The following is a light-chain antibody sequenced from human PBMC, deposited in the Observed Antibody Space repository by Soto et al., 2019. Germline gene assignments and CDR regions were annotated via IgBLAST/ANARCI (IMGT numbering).Light chain of an antibody. J-gene: IGKJ2*01. CDR1: QSVSSN. CDR3: QLYGSSPMYT. CDR2: GAS. Sequence: EIVMTQSPATLSVSPGERATLSCRASQSVSSNLAWYQQKPGQAPRLLIYGASTRATGIPARFSGSGSGTEFTLTISRLEPEDFAVYFCQLYGSSPMYTFGQGTRLEI. V-gene: IGKV3-15*01.